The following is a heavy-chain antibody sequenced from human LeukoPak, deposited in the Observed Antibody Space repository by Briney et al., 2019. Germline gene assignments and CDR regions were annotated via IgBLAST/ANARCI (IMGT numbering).Heavy chain of an antibody. CDR1: GGSFSGYY. D-gene: IGHD2-15*01. J-gene: IGHJ6*03. V-gene: IGHV4-59*10. CDR3: ARGWGYCSGGSCYGRYYYYYYMDV. Sequence: PSETLSLTCAVYGGSFSGYYWSWIRQPAGKGLEWIGRIYTSGSTNYNPSLKSRVTISVDTSKNQFSLKLSSVTAADTAVYYCARGWGYCSGGSCYGRYYYYYYMDVWGKGTTVTVSS. CDR2: IYTSGST.